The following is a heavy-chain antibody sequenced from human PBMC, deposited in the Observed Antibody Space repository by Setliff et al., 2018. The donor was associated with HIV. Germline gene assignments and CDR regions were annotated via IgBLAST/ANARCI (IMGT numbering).Heavy chain of an antibody. CDR3: ARYCSGGSCHNWFDP. CDR2: IYSSRST. CDR1: AGSISSGSYY. D-gene: IGHD2-15*01. Sequence: SETLSLTCTVAAGSISSGSYYWSWIRQPAGKGLEWLGRIYSSRSTNYNPSLKSRVTISVDTSKNQFSLKLSSLNAADTAVYYCARYCSGGSCHNWFDPWGQGTLVTVSS. J-gene: IGHJ5*02. V-gene: IGHV4-61*02.